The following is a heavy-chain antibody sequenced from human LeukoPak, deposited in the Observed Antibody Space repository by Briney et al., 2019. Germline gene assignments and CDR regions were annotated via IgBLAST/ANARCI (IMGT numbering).Heavy chain of an antibody. V-gene: IGHV3-72*01. CDR2: ARNKANSYTT. D-gene: IGHD5-12*01. CDR3: TTSGYDYRFFEN. J-gene: IGHJ4*02. Sequence: LSLTCTVSGGSISSYYWSWIRQPPGKGLEWVGRARNKANSYTTEYAASVKGRFTISRDDLKNSLYLHMNSLRTEDTGVYYCTTSGYDYRFFENWGQGALVTVSS. CDR1: GGSISSYY.